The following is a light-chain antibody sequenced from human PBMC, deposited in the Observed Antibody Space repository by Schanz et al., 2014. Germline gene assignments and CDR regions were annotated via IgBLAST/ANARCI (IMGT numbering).Light chain of an antibody. CDR2: GAS. CDR1: QSVSSSY. V-gene: IGKV3-20*01. J-gene: IGKJ5*01. CDR3: QQYGGLPIT. Sequence: EIVLTQSPGTLSLSPGERATLSCRASQSVSSSYLAWYQQKPGQAPRLLIYGASTRATGIPDMFSGSGSGTDFTLTISRLEPEDFAVYYCQQYGGLPITFGQGTRLEIK.